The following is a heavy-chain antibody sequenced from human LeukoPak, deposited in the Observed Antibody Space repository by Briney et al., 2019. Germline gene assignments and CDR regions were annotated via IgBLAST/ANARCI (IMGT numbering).Heavy chain of an antibody. V-gene: IGHV1-2*02. D-gene: IGHD2-15*01. CDR2: INPNSGGT. CDR3: ARDGQGRYCSGGNCFPFEY. CDR1: GYMFTDYY. J-gene: IGHJ4*02. Sequence: ASVKVSCKASGYMFTDYYIHWVRQAPGQGLEWMGWINPNSGGTNYAQEFQGRVTMTRGTSSNTGYMDLSRLTSDDTAVYYCARDGQGRYCSGGNCFPFEYWGQGTLVTVSS.